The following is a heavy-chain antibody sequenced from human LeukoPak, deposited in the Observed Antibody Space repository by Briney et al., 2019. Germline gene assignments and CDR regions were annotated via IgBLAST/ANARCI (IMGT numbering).Heavy chain of an antibody. CDR2: LDGDSGRT. Sequence: GGSLRLSCAASGFTFRLYAMSWVRQAPGKGLEWVSGLDGDSGRTYYADSVKGRFTVSRDNSKNTLYLQMSSLRDEDTAVYYCAKDPGYCSGGSCYSEWYFDLWGRGTLVTVSS. D-gene: IGHD2-15*01. CDR1: GFTFRLYA. CDR3: AKDPGYCSGGSCYSEWYFDL. J-gene: IGHJ2*01. V-gene: IGHV3-23*01.